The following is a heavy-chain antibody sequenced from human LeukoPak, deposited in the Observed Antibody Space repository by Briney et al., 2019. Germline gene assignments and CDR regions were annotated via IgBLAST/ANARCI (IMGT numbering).Heavy chain of an antibody. D-gene: IGHD1-26*01. CDR2: IYHSGST. Sequence: SETLSLTCTVSGGSISSGGYYWGWIRQPPGKGLEWIGSIYHSGSTYYNPSLKSRVTISVDTSKNQFSLKLSSVTAADTAVYYCARPVGATIHLGWYFDLWGRGTLVTVSS. CDR3: ARPVGATIHLGWYFDL. V-gene: IGHV4-39*07. CDR1: GGSISSGGYY. J-gene: IGHJ2*01.